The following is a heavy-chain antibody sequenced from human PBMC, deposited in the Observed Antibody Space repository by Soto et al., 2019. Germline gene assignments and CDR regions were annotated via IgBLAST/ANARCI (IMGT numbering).Heavy chain of an antibody. D-gene: IGHD4-17*01. CDR1: GGSISSYY. CDR3: ARRHDYGDYVLD. J-gene: IGHJ4*02. V-gene: IGHV4-59*08. CDR2: IYYSGST. Sequence: SETLSLTCTVSGGSISSYYWSWIRQPPGKGLEWIGYIYYSGSTNYNPSLKSRVTISVDTSKNQFSLKLSSVTAADTAVYYCARRHDYGDYVLDWGQGTLVTVSS.